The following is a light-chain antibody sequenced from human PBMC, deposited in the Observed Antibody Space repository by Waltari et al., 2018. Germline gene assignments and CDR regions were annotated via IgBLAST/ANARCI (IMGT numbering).Light chain of an antibody. CDR2: GKE. CDR3: HSRKGSDNQVV. Sequence: SSELTQGPAVSVALGQTVKLTCQGDSLRTSYASWYQVKPGQAPVLVLFGKEKRPSGIPDRISGYSSGTTSSLTITGAQAEDEADYYCHSRKGSDNQVVFGGGTKLTVL. V-gene: IGLV3-19*01. CDR1: SLRTSY. J-gene: IGLJ3*02.